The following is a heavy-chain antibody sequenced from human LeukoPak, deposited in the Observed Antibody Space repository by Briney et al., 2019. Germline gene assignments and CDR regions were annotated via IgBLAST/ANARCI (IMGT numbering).Heavy chain of an antibody. D-gene: IGHD3-9*01. J-gene: IGHJ4*02. V-gene: IGHV3-21*01. CDR1: GFTFSTSA. Sequence: GGSLRLSCAASGFTFSTSAMNWVRQIPGKGLEWVSSIDYDSSHIYYAASVRGRFTISRDNARDSVYLQMDSLRVEDTAVYYCTRDPLRYLRVGHYDYWGQGTLVAVSS. CDR2: IDYDSSHI. CDR3: TRDPLRYLRVGHYDY.